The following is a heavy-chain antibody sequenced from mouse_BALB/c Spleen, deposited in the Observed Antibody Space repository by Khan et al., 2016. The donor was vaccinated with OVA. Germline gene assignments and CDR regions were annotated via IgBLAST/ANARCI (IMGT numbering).Heavy chain of an antibody. CDR2: INTSTGYT. D-gene: IGHD6-1*01. V-gene: IGHV1-7*01. Sequence: QVQLKESGAELAKPGASVKMSCKASGYTFTSYWMHWAKQRPGQGLEWIGYINTSTGYTEYNQKFKDKATLTTDKSSSTAYMQLSSLTSEDSAIYYCAASILFYYSMDYWGQGTSVTVSS. CDR3: AASILFYYSMDY. CDR1: GYTFTSYW. J-gene: IGHJ4*01.